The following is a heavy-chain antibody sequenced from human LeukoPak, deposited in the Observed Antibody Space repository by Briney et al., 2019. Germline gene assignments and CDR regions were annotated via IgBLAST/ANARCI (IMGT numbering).Heavy chain of an antibody. CDR1: GFTFSSYA. V-gene: IGHV3-23*01. D-gene: IGHD6-19*01. Sequence: GGSLRLSCAASGFTFSSYAMSWVRQAPGKGLEWVSAISGSGGSTYYADSVKGRFTISRDNSKNALYLQMNSLRAEDTAVYYCARDRGGGWYEGVFDYWGQGTLVTVSS. J-gene: IGHJ4*02. CDR3: ARDRGGGWYEGVFDY. CDR2: ISGSGGST.